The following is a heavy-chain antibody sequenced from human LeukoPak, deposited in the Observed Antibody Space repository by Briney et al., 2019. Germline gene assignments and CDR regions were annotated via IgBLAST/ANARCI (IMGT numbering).Heavy chain of an antibody. J-gene: IGHJ4*02. Sequence: SETLSLTCAVYGGSFSGYYWSWIRQPPGKGLEWIGEINHSGSTNYNPSLKSRVTISVDTSKNQFSLKLSSVTAADTAVYYCARGFLITMVRGVNFDYWGQGTLVTVSS. CDR2: INHSGST. D-gene: IGHD3-10*01. CDR1: GGSFSGYY. V-gene: IGHV4-34*01. CDR3: ARGFLITMVRGVNFDY.